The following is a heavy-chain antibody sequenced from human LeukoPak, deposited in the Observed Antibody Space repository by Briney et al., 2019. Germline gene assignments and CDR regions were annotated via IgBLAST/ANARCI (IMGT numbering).Heavy chain of an antibody. V-gene: IGHV3-23*01. CDR3: AKDPISITMVRGVIIPEAPAGY. CDR2: ISGSGGST. CDR1: GFTFSSYA. J-gene: IGHJ4*02. D-gene: IGHD3-10*01. Sequence: PGGSLRLSCAASGFTFSSYAMSWVRQAPGKGLEWVSAISGSGGSTYYADSVKGRFTISRDNSKNTLYLQMNSLRAEDTAVYYCAKDPISITMVRGVIIPEAPAGYWGQGTLVTVSS.